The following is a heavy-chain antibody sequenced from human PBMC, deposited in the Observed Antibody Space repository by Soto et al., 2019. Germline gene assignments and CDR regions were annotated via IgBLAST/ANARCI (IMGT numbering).Heavy chain of an antibody. CDR1: GVPFSSHS. Sequence: PGGSLRLSCAASGVPFSSHSMHWVRQAPGKGLEWVSGFTASDGTLYADSVKGRFTVSRDNSKSTLYLQLDSLRAEDSAVYFCARKGCSGSTCPYYLDIWGQGTLVTVSS. V-gene: IGHV3-23*01. D-gene: IGHD3-3*01. CDR2: FTASDGT. J-gene: IGHJ4*02. CDR3: ARKGCSGSTCPYYLDI.